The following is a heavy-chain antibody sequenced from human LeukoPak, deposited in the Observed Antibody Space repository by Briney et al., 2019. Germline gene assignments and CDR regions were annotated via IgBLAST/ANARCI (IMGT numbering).Heavy chain of an antibody. CDR2: IRSKAYGGTT. V-gene: IGHV3-49*04. CDR1: GFTFGDYA. D-gene: IGHD6-13*01. J-gene: IGHJ5*02. CDR3: TRVKAAAGGWFDP. Sequence: GGSLRLSCTASGFTFGDYAMSWVRQAPGKGLGWVGFIRSKAYGGTTEYAASVKGRFTISRDDSKSIAYLQTNSLKTEDTAVYYCTRVKAAAGGWFDPWGQGTLVTVSS.